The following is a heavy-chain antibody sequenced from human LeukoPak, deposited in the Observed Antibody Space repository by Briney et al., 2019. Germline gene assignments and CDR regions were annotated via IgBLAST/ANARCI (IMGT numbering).Heavy chain of an antibody. CDR1: GFTFSNYA. J-gene: IGHJ4*02. V-gene: IGHV3-23*01. CDR2: ISGSGGTT. D-gene: IGHD3-10*01. Sequence: PGGSLRLSCAASGFTFSNYAMSWVRQAPGKGLEWVSAISGSGGTTYYADSVRGRFSISRDNSDNTLFLQMNSLRAEDTAVYYCAKDKSYYYDSGSYGLDYWGQGTLVTVSS. CDR3: AKDKSYYYDSGSYGLDY.